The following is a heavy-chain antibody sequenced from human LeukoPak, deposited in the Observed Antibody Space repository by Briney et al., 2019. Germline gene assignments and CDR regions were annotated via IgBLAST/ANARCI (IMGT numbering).Heavy chain of an antibody. V-gene: IGHV3-20*04. CDR2: INWNGGST. D-gene: IGHD6-19*01. CDR3: ARVGQTTSGWYLLRYYFDY. J-gene: IGHJ4*02. CDR1: GFTFDDYG. Sequence: GGSLRLSCVASGFTFDDYGMSWVRQAPGKVLEWVSGINWNGGSTGYADSVKGRFTISRDNAKNSLYLQMNSLRAEDTASYYCARVGQTTSGWYLLRYYFDYWGQGTLVTVSS.